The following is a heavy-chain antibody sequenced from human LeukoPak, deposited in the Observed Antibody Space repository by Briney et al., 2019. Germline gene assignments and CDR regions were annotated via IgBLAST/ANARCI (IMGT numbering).Heavy chain of an antibody. D-gene: IGHD4-23*01. CDR1: GFTFSSYG. J-gene: IGHJ4*02. Sequence: PGGSLRLSCAASGFTFSSYGMHWVRQAPGKGLEWVAFIRYDGSNKYYADSVKGRFTISRDNSKNTLYLQMNSLRAEDTAVYYCAKHRGHGVVTRAGAYFDYWGQGTLVTVSS. CDR3: AKHRGHGVVTRAGAYFDY. V-gene: IGHV3-30*02. CDR2: IRYDGSNK.